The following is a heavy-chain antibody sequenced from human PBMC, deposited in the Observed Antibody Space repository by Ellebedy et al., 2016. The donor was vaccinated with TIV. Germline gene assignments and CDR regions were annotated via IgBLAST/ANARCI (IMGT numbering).Heavy chain of an antibody. V-gene: IGHV3-23*01. CDR1: GFTFSSYA. Sequence: PGGSLRLSCAASGFTFSSYAMSWVRQAPGKGLEWVSAITGSGGGTYYADSVKGRFTISRDNSKNPFYLHMNSLRAEDTALYYCAKGYMSPFDYWGQGNLVTVSS. J-gene: IGHJ4*02. CDR2: ITGSGGGT. CDR3: AKGYMSPFDY. D-gene: IGHD2-2*02.